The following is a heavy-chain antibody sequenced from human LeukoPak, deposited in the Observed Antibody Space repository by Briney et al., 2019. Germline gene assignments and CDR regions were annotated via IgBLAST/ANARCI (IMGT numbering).Heavy chain of an antibody. D-gene: IGHD6-19*01. CDR1: GFTFNTYW. CDR2: INPDGTVT. CDR3: VRDSPSGFFDL. Sequence: GGSLRLSCAASGFTFNTYWMHWVRQAPGKGLVWVSPINPDGTVTTYEDSVKGRFTISRDNAKNKMYLQMNGLKAEDTAVYYCVRDSPSGFFDLWGRGTLVTVSS. V-gene: IGHV3-74*01. J-gene: IGHJ2*01.